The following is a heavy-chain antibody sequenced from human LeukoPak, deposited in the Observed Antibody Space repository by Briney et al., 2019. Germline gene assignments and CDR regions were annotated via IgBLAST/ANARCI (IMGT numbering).Heavy chain of an antibody. V-gene: IGHV4-39*02. Sequence: SETLSLTCTVSGDSISRSTYYWAWTRQPPGKGLEWIGSVYYGRSPYFNPSLESRATISVDTSKNHFSLKMSSVTAADTAVYYCARSSGTGTFSYWGQGTLVTVSS. J-gene: IGHJ4*02. CDR3: ARSSGTGTFSY. CDR1: GDSISRSTYY. D-gene: IGHD6-25*01. CDR2: VYYGRSP.